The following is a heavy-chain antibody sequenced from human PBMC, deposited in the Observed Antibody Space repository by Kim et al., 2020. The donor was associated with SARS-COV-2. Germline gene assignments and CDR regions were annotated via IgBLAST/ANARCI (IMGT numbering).Heavy chain of an antibody. Sequence: GGSLRLSCAASGFTFGDYAMHWVRQAAGRGLEWVSGIGSTGGSFCSADAVEGLFTITRDTTKNSLYLQINSLSAEATALYYCAKGWGFDILTYGLGVGG. V-gene: IGHV3-9*01. D-gene: IGHD3-9*01. CDR1: GFTFGDYA. CDR2: IGSTGGSF. CDR3: AKGWGFDILTYGLGV. J-gene: IGHJ6*02.